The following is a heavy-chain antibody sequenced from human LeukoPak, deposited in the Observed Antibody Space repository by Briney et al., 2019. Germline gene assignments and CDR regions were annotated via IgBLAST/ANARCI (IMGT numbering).Heavy chain of an antibody. CDR2: IYYSGST. J-gene: IGHJ4*02. CDR3: AREVGGGQIDY. V-gene: IGHV4-59*08. D-gene: IGHD2-15*01. CDR1: GGSISSYY. Sequence: SETLSLTCTVSGGSISSYYWSWIRQPPGKGLEWIGYIYYSGSTNYNPSLKSRVTISVDTSKNQFSLKLSSVTAADTAVYYCAREVGGGQIDYGGQETLVTVSS.